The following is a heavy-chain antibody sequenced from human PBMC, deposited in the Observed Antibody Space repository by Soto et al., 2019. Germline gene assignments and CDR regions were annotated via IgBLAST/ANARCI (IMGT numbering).Heavy chain of an antibody. V-gene: IGHV3-21*01. D-gene: IGHD2-2*01. CDR3: ARGCSSASCYYY. CDR2: VSFRGDI. J-gene: IGHJ4*02. Sequence: EVQLVESGGGLVKPGGSLRLSCKASGFMFSSNTMNWVRQAPGKGLEWVSSVSFRGDIYYADSLEGRFTISRDDAKNSLYLQMNSLRAEDTAVYYCARGCSSASCYYYWGQGTLVTVSS. CDR1: GFMFSSNT.